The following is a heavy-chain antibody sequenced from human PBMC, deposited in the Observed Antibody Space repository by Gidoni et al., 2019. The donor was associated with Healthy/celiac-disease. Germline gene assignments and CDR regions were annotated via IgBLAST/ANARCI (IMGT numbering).Heavy chain of an antibody. D-gene: IGHD2-2*01. J-gene: IGHJ5*02. Sequence: QVQLVQSGAEVKKPGASVKVSCKASGYTFTSYAMHWVRQAPGQRLEWMGWINAGNGNTKYSQKFQGRVTITRDTSASTAYMELSSLRSEDTAVYYCARDGTVVVPAAKGYNWFDPWGQGTLVTVSS. CDR3: ARDGTVVVPAAKGYNWFDP. CDR2: INAGNGNT. CDR1: GYTFTSYA. V-gene: IGHV1-3*01.